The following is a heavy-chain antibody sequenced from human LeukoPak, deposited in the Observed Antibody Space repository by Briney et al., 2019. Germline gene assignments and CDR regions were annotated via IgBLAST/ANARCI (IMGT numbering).Heavy chain of an antibody. CDR3: ARDHYFVAVSAAGAFDI. D-gene: IGHD2-2*01. V-gene: IGHV3-7*01. CDR2: IKQDGSEK. CDR1: GFTFSNYW. J-gene: IGHJ3*02. Sequence: GGSLRLSCAASGFTFSNYWMSWVRQAPGKGLEWVANIKQDGSEKFYVDSVRGRFTVSRDNAKNSLYLQMNSLRAEDTAVYYCARDHYFVAVSAAGAFDIWGQGTMVAVSS.